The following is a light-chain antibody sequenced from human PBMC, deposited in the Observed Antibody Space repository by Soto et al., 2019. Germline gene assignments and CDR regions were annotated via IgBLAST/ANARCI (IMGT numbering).Light chain of an antibody. CDR3: QQYRMSPNT. J-gene: IGKJ5*01. CDR1: QSVDSN. V-gene: IGKV3-20*01. Sequence: EIVLTQSPATLSLSPGERATLSCRASQSVDSNLACYQQKPGQAPRLLIYGASSRATGIPDRFSGSGSGTDFSLTIRGLKPEDFAVYYCQQYRMSPNTFGQGTRLEIK. CDR2: GAS.